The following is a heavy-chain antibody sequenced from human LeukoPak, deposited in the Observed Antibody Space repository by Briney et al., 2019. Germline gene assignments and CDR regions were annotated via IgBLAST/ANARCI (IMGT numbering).Heavy chain of an antibody. CDR1: GYSFTSYW. CDR2: IYPGDSDT. CDR3: ARQNVEGRQL. D-gene: IGHD1-1*01. J-gene: IGHJ4*02. V-gene: IGHV5-51*01. Sequence: GESLKISCKASGYSFTSYWIDWVRQMPGKGLQWMGIIYPGDSDTRVSPSFQGQVTISADKSISTAYLQWNSLKASDTAMYYCARQNVEGRQLWGQGTLVTVSS.